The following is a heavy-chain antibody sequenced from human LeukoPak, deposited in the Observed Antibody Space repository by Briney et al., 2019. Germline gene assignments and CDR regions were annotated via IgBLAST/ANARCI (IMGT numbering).Heavy chain of an antibody. D-gene: IGHD2-15*01. CDR1: GDSVPSNRSA. J-gene: IGHJ6*02. CDR3: AREKDFVGMDG. V-gene: IGHV6-1*01. Sequence: SQTLSLTCAISGDSVPSNRSAWNWFTQSPSRGLEWLGRTYFRSKGYQEYAVSVTSRITLKPDPADNQFSLQLRSGTPEDTPVYYCAREKDFVGMDGWGQGTTVSV. CDR2: TYFRSKGYQ.